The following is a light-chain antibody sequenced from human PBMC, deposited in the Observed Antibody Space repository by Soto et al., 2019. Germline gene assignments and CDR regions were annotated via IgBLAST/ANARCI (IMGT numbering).Light chain of an antibody. Sequence: EIVLTQSPGTLSLSPGERATLSCRASQNVRSTYLVWYQHKPGQAPRLLIYGASSRATGIPDMFSGSGSGTDFTLNINRLEPEDSAVYYCHNYENSVWTFGQGTRVQI. J-gene: IGKJ1*01. CDR1: QNVRSTY. CDR3: HNYENSVWT. V-gene: IGKV3-20*01. CDR2: GAS.